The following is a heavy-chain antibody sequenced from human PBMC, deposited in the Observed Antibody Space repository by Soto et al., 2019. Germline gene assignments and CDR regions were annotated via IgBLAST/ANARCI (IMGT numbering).Heavy chain of an antibody. CDR2: ISYDGSNK. J-gene: IGHJ5*02. Sequence: GGSLRLSCAASGFTFSSYAMHWVRQAPGKGLEWVAVISYDGSNKYYADSVKGRFTISRDNSKNTLYLQMNSLRAEDTAVYYCATDAGSCYSVGHWFDPWGQGTLVTVSS. D-gene: IGHD2-15*01. CDR1: GFTFSSYA. CDR3: ATDAGSCYSVGHWFDP. V-gene: IGHV3-30-3*01.